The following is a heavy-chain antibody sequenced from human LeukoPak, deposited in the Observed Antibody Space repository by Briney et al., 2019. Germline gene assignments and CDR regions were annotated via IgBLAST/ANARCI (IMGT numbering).Heavy chain of an antibody. D-gene: IGHD3-16*01. Sequence: PSGRSLRLSCAASGFTFSSYGMHWVRQAPGKGLEWMAVISYDGSNKFYADSVKGRFTISRDNSKNTLFLQMNSPRAEDTAVYYCAKSALGEIDYYGMDVWGQGTTVSVSS. V-gene: IGHV3-30*18. CDR2: ISYDGSNK. J-gene: IGHJ6*02. CDR1: GFTFSSYG. CDR3: AKSALGEIDYYGMDV.